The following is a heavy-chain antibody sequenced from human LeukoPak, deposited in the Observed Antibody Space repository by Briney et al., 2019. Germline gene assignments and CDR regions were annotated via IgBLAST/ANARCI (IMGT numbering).Heavy chain of an antibody. CDR1: GGSIISYY. J-gene: IGHJ3*02. V-gene: IGHV4-59*01. CDR3: ARCARYCGGDCYPDGFDI. D-gene: IGHD2-21*02. CDR2: IHYSGST. Sequence: PSETLSLTCTVSGGSIISYYWSWIRQPPGKGLEWIGYIHYSGSTNHNSSLKSRVTISVDTSKNQFSLRLTSVTAADTAVYYCARCARYCGGDCYPDGFDIWGQGTMVTVSS.